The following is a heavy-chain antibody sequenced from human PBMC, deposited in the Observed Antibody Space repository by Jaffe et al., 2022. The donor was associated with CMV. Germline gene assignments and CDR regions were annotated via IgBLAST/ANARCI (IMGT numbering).Heavy chain of an antibody. D-gene: IGHD2-2*01. CDR1: GFTFSGSA. CDR2: IRSKANSYAT. CDR3: TRPSASRRDGPPPGYYYYGMDV. V-gene: IGHV3-73*02. Sequence: EVQLVESGGGLVQPGGSLKLSCAASGFTFSGSAMHWVRQASGKGLEWVGRIRSKANSYATAYAASVKGRFTISRDDSKNTAYLQMNSLKTEDTAVYYCTRPSASRRDGPPPGYYYYGMDVWGQGTTVTVSS. J-gene: IGHJ6*02.